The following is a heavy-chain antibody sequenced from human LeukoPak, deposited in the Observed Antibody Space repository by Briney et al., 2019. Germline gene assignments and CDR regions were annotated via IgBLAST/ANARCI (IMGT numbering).Heavy chain of an antibody. CDR3: ARVRDGYNDAYDI. J-gene: IGHJ3*02. D-gene: IGHD5-24*01. V-gene: IGHV1-46*01. Sequence: FQGRVTMTRDTSTSTVYMELSSLKSEDTAVYYCARVRDGYNDAYDIWGQGTMVTVSS.